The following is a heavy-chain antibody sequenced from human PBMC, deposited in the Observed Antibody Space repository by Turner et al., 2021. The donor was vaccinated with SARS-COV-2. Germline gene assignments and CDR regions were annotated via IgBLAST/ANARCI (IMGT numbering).Heavy chain of an antibody. D-gene: IGHD1-1*01. Sequence: EVQLVESGGVLVQPGGSLRLSCAASGFTFSRYWMSWVRKAPGKGLEWVANIKQDESEKYYVDSVKGRFTISRDNAKNSLYLQMNSLRAEDSAVYYCARDHGYRAQVGYYGMGVWGQGTTVTVSS. J-gene: IGHJ6*02. V-gene: IGHV3-7*01. CDR3: ARDHGYRAQVGYYGMGV. CDR2: IKQDESEK. CDR1: GFTFSRYW.